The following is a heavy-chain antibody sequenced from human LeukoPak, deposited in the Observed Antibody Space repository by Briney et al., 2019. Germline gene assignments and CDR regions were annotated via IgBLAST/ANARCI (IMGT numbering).Heavy chain of an antibody. CDR3: AKGGGYEAQYYYYYLDV. J-gene: IGHJ6*03. D-gene: IGHD5-12*01. V-gene: IGHV3-30*02. Sequence: GGSLRLSCAASGFTFSSYGMHWVRQAPGKGLEWVAFIRVDGSNKYYADSVKGRFTISRDNSKNTLYLQMKSLRAEDTAVYYCAKGGGYEAQYYYYYLDVWGKGTTVTISS. CDR1: GFTFSSYG. CDR2: IRVDGSNK.